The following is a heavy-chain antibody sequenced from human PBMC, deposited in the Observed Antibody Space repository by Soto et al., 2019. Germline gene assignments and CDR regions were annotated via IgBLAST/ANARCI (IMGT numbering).Heavy chain of an antibody. CDR2: ISGSGGST. Sequence: GGSLRLSCAASGFTFSSYAMSWVRQAPGKGLEWVSAISGSGGSTYYADSVKGRFTISRDNSMNTLYLQMNSLRAEDTAVYYCAKNQLYSSSWSDLDYWGQGTLVTVSS. V-gene: IGHV3-23*01. CDR1: GFTFSSYA. CDR3: AKNQLYSSSWSDLDY. D-gene: IGHD6-13*01. J-gene: IGHJ4*02.